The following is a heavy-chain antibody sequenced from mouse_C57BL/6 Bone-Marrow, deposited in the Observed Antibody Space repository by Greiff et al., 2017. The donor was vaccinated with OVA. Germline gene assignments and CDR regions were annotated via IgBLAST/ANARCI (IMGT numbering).Heavy chain of an antibody. CDR1: GFTFSSYG. V-gene: IGHV5-6*01. D-gene: IGHD4-1*01. J-gene: IGHJ3*01. Sequence: EVQGVESGGDLVKPGGSLKLSCAASGFTFSSYGMSWVRQTPDKRLEWVATISSGGSYTYYPDSVKGRFTISRDNAKNTLYLQMSSLKSEDTAMYYCARLGRRAYWGQGTLVTVSA. CDR2: ISSGGSYT. CDR3: ARLGRRAY.